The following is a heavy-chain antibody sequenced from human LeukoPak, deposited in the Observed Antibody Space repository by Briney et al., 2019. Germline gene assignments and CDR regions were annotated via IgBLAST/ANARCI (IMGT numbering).Heavy chain of an antibody. D-gene: IGHD3-16*01. V-gene: IGHV3-74*01. J-gene: IGHJ4*02. Sequence: GRSLRLSCAASGFTFSSYAMHWVRQAPGKGLVWVSRINSDGSSTSYADSVKGRFTISRDNAKNTLYLQMNSLRAEDTAVYYCARCLIMGGAPEYWGQGTLVTVSS. CDR2: INSDGSST. CDR1: GFTFSSYA. CDR3: ARCLIMGGAPEY.